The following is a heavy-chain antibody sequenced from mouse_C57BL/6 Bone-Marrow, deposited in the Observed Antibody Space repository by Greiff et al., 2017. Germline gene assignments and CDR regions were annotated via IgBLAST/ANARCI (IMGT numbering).Heavy chain of an antibody. D-gene: IGHD1-1*01. CDR1: GYTFTSYW. V-gene: IGHV1-55*01. J-gene: IGHJ2*01. CDR2: IYPGSGSN. CDR3: ARHYGSSYDY. Sequence: VQLQQPGAELVKPGASVKMSCKASGYTFTSYWINWVKQRPGQGLEWIGYIYPGSGSNNYNEKFKSKATLTLDTSSSTAYMELSSLTSEDSAVYYCARHYGSSYDYCCRGTTLTVSS.